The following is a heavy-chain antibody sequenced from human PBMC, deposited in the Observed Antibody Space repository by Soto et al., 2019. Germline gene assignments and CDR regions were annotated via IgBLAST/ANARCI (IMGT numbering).Heavy chain of an antibody. CDR3: GGDPRGPEY. Sequence: EGQLLESGGGLVQPGGSLRLSCAGSGFTSSTFGMSWVRQAPGKGLEWVSGISGSGDNTYYADSVKGRFTISRDKSKNTLFLHMNGLRAEDTAMYYCGGDPRGPEYWGQGTLVTVSS. CDR1: GFTSSTFG. CDR2: ISGSGDNT. D-gene: IGHD6-6*01. V-gene: IGHV3-23*01. J-gene: IGHJ4*02.